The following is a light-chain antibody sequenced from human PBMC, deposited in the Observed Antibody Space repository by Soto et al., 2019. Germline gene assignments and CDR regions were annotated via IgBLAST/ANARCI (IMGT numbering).Light chain of an antibody. J-gene: IGLJ1*01. CDR2: DDN. CDR1: SSNIGGNS. Sequence: QSALTQPPSGSAAPGQKVTISCSVSSSNIGGNSVSWYQQLPGTAPKLLIYDDNKRPSGIPDRFSGSKSGTSATLGITGFQTGDEADYYCGSWDSSLSAYVFGTGTKV. V-gene: IGLV1-51*01. CDR3: GSWDSSLSAYV.